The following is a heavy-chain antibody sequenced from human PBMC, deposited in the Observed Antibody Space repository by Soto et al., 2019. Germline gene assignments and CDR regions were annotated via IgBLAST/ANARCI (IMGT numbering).Heavy chain of an antibody. CDR2: IFNTGNT. D-gene: IGHD5-12*01. CDR1: GGSVSSGSNY. V-gene: IGHV4-61*01. CDR3: ARGRGYNIHYFDL. Sequence: QVQLQESGPGLVKPSETLSLTCTVSGGSVSSGSNYWSWIRQPPGKGLEWIGYIFNTGNTKYNPPLKSRVTISGDTSKNQFSLKLRSVTAADTAIYYCARGRGYNIHYFDLWGRGTLVAVSS. J-gene: IGHJ2*01.